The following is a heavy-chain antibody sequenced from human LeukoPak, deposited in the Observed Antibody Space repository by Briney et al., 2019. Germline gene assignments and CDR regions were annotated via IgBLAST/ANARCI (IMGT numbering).Heavy chain of an antibody. Sequence: SETLSLTCTVSGGSISSCHWSWIRQPPGKGLEWIGYIYYSGSTDCNPSLKSRVIISVDTSENQFSLKLSSVTAADTAVYYCASFSGRYDEGYFDYWGQGTLVTVSS. CDR2: IYYSGST. V-gene: IGHV4-59*01. D-gene: IGHD1-26*01. CDR1: GGSISSCH. J-gene: IGHJ4*02. CDR3: ASFSGRYDEGYFDY.